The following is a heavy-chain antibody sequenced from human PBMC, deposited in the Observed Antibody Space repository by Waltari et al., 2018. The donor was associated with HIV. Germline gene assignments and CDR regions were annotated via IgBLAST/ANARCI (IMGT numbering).Heavy chain of an antibody. V-gene: IGHV3-21*02. Sequence: EAQVVESGGGLVKPGGSLRLSCAASGFALNTHTMNWVRQAPGKGREWVASISDNDICDGGSLKGRCTISRDNAKSSLYLEMNSLRAEDTAVYYCAGGQVIVGGWRHYFGMEVWGQGTTVTVS. CDR3: AGGQVIVGGWRHYFGMEV. D-gene: IGHD2-15*01. CDR2: ISDNDI. CDR1: GFALNTHT. J-gene: IGHJ6*02.